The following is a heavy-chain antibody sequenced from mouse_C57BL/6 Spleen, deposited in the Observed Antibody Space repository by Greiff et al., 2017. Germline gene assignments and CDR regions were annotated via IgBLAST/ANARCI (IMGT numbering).Heavy chain of an antibody. CDR3: ARASPLYFDV. V-gene: IGHV5-4*03. Sequence: EVKLEESGGGLVKPGGSLKLSCAASGFTFSSYAMSWVRQTPEKRLEWVATISDGGSYTYYPDNVKGRFTISRDNAKNNLYLQMSHLKSEDTAMYYCARASPLYFDVWGTGTTVTVSS. J-gene: IGHJ1*03. CDR1: GFTFSSYA. CDR2: ISDGGSYT.